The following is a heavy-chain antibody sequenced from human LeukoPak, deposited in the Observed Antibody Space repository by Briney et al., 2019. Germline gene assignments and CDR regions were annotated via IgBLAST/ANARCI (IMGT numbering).Heavy chain of an antibody. J-gene: IGHJ4*02. CDR2: ISYDRSNK. CDR3: AKDQGYSYYYLDY. Sequence: GGSLRLSCAASGFTLSSYTMHWVRQAPGKGLEWVAIISYDRSNKDYADSVKGRFTISRDNSKNTLYLQMSTLRAEDTAVYYCAKDQGYSYYYLDYWGQGTLVTVSS. V-gene: IGHV3-30*04. CDR1: GFTLSSYT. D-gene: IGHD5-18*01.